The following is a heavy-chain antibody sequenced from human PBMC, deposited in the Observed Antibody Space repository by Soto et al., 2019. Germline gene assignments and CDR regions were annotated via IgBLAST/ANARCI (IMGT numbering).Heavy chain of an antibody. CDR3: AKEWGSRWFGQSVMDV. CDR2: IYHSGST. D-gene: IGHD6-13*01. Sequence: QVQLQESGPGLVKPSGTLSLTCAVSGTSITNFNWWAWVRQPPGKGLEWIGEIYHSGSTNYNPSLKSRVTISADKAKNQFSLRLSSVTAADTAVYYCAKEWGSRWFGQSVMDVWGQGTTVIVSS. CDR1: GTSITNFNW. V-gene: IGHV4-4*02. J-gene: IGHJ6*02.